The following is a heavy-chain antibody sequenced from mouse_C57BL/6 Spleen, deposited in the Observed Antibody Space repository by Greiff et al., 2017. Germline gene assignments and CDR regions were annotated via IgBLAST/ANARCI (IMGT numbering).Heavy chain of an antibody. V-gene: IGHV1-64*01. Sequence: QVQLQQPGAELVKPGASVKLSCKASGYTFTSYWMHWVKQRPGQGLEWIGMIHPNSGSTNYNEKFKSKATLTVDKSSSTAYMQLSSLTSEDSAVYYCARHYYGSSYIDYWGQGTTRTVSS. CDR2: IHPNSGST. CDR3: ARHYYGSSYIDY. CDR1: GYTFTSYW. D-gene: IGHD1-1*01. J-gene: IGHJ2*01.